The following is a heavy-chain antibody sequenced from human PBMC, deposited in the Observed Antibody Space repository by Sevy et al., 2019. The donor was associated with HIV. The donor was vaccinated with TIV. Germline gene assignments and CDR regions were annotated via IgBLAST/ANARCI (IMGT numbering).Heavy chain of an antibody. V-gene: IGHV1-18*01. J-gene: IGHJ4*01. Sequence: ASVKVSCKASGNTFGSYGISWVRQAPGQGLEWMGWISIDNGDTKYIENLQGRVTMTRDTSTRTAYMELTSLRADDTAVYYCAREREADYYFESWGHGTLVTVSS. CDR3: AREREADYYFES. CDR1: GNTFGSYG. D-gene: IGHD1-26*01. CDR2: ISIDNGDT.